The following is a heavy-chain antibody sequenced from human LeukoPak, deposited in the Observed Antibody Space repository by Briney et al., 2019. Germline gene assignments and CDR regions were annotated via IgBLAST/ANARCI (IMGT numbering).Heavy chain of an antibody. Sequence: SETLSLTCAVYGGSFSGYYWSWIRQPPGKGLEWIGEINHSGSTNYNPSLKSRVTVSVDTSKNQFSLKLSSVTAADTAVYYCARGRYYYGSGSYPRYYYYYYMDVWGKGTTVTVPS. CDR3: ARGRYYYGSGSYPRYYYYYYMDV. CDR1: GGSFSGYY. V-gene: IGHV4-34*01. D-gene: IGHD3-10*01. CDR2: INHSGST. J-gene: IGHJ6*03.